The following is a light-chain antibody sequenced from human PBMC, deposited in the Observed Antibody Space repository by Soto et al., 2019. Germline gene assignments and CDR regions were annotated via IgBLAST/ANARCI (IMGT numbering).Light chain of an antibody. CDR2: AAS. J-gene: IGKJ1*01. Sequence: AIQMTQSPSSLSASVGDRVTITCRASQGIRNDLGWYQQKPGKAPKLLIYAASRLQSGVPSRFSGSGSGTDFTLTISSLQPADIATYYCLQDHNYPRTFGQGTKVEIK. V-gene: IGKV1-6*01. CDR3: LQDHNYPRT. CDR1: QGIRND.